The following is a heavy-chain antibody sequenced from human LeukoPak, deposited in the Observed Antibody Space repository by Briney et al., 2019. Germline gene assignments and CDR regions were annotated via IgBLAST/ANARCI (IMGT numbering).Heavy chain of an antibody. CDR2: ISSSSSYI. Sequence: GGSLRLSCAAPGFTFSSYSMNWVRQAPGKGLEWVSSISSSSSYIYYADSVKGRFTISRDNAKNSLYLQMNSLRAEDTAVYYCARASGTTGTTFGYWGQGTLVTVSS. CDR1: GFTFSSYS. D-gene: IGHD1-1*01. CDR3: ARASGTTGTTFGY. V-gene: IGHV3-21*01. J-gene: IGHJ4*02.